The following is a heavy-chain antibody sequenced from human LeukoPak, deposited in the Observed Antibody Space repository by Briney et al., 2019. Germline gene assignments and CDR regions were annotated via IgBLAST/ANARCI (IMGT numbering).Heavy chain of an antibody. V-gene: IGHV4-61*02. CDR2: IYANGSA. D-gene: IGHD4-17*01. J-gene: IGHJ3*01. Sequence: SVTLSLTCTVSGGSINSDNSYWSWIRQPAGKGLEWIGRIYANGSANYNPSLKSRVTISVDTSKNQFSLKLRSVTAADTAVYYCARGVHRLTRPTTVTTGLDVWGHGTMVTVSS. CDR1: GGSINSDNSY. CDR3: ARGVHRLTRPTTVTTGLDV.